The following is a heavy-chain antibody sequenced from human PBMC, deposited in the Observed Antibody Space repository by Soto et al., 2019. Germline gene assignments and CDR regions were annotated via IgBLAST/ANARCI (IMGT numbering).Heavy chain of an antibody. CDR1: GGSFSGYC. CDR2: INHSGRT. V-gene: IGHV4-34*01. Sequence: SETLSLTCAVYGGSFSGYCWSWIRQPPGKGLEWIGEINHSGRTNYNPSLKSRVTISVDTSKNQFSLKLSSVTAADTAVHYCGRGRTCYDFWSGYSHPRYWFNYWGPGTLLTVSS. D-gene: IGHD3-3*01. J-gene: IGHJ4*02. CDR3: GRGRTCYDFWSGYSHPRYWFNY.